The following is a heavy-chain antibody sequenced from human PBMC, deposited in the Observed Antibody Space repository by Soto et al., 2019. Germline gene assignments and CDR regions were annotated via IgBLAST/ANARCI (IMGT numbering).Heavy chain of an antibody. CDR2: ISAHNGNT. CDR1: GYAFTTYG. CDR3: ARDLGSGYDPGDY. Sequence: QVHLVQSGAEVKKPGASVKVSCKGSGYAFTTYGITWVRQAPGQGLEWMGWISAHNGNTNYAQKLQGRVTVTRDTSTSTAYMELRSLRSDDTAVYYCARDLGSGYDPGDYWGQGTLVTVSS. V-gene: IGHV1-18*01. D-gene: IGHD5-12*01. J-gene: IGHJ4*02.